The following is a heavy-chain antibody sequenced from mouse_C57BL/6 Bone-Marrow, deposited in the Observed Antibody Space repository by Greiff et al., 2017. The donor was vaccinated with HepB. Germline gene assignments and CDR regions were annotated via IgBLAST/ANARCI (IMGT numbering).Heavy chain of an antibody. J-gene: IGHJ1*03. D-gene: IGHD1-1*01. CDR2: IDPANGNT. CDR3: ARDFTVSYWYFDV. Sequence: VQLQQSVAELVRPGASVKLSCTASGFNIKNTYMHWVKQRPEQGLEWIGRIDPANGNTKYAPKFQGKATITADTSSNPDYLQLNSLTSEDTAIYYCARDFTVSYWYFDVWGTGTTVTVSS. V-gene: IGHV14-3*01. CDR1: GFNIKNTY.